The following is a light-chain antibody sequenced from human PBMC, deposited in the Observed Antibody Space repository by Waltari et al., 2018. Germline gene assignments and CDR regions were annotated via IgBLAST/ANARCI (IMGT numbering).Light chain of an antibody. CDR3: LQYDTSPKT. CDR1: HSFSSDY. V-gene: IGKV3-20*01. Sequence: EIVLTQSPGTLSLSPGDRATLSCRASHSFSSDYLAWYQQRPGQAPRLLISGTSSRATGIPDRFSGSGSGTDSTLTISRLEPEDFAVYYCLQYDTSPKTFGQGTKVDI. CDR2: GTS. J-gene: IGKJ1*01.